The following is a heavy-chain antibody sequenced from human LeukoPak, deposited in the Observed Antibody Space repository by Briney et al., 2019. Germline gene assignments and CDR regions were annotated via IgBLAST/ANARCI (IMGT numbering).Heavy chain of an antibody. CDR1: GFTFSSYG. CDR2: IGGTGYST. CDR3: ARATYYYDSSGYLY. Sequence: GGSLRLSCAASGFTFSSYGMSWVRQAPGKGLEWVSAIGGTGYSTYYADSVKGRFSISRDNSKNTLYLHMDSLRAEDTAVYYCARATYYYDSSGYLYWGQGTLVTVPS. D-gene: IGHD3-22*01. J-gene: IGHJ4*02. V-gene: IGHV3-23*01.